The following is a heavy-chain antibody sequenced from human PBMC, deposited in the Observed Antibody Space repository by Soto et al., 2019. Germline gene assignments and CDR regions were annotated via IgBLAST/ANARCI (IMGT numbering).Heavy chain of an antibody. CDR1: GFTFSDYY. Sequence: LRLSCAASGFTFSDYYMSWIRQASGKGLEWLSYISISGGTIYYADSVKGRFSISRDNAKNSLYLQLSSLRAEDTAVYFCARERARVFDSWGQGTLVTVSS. CDR3: ARERARVFDS. CDR2: ISISGGTI. V-gene: IGHV3-11*01. J-gene: IGHJ4*02.